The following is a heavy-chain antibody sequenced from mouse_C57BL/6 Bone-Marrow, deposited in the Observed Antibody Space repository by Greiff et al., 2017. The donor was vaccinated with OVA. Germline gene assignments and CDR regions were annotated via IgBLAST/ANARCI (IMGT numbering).Heavy chain of an antibody. CDR1: GYTFTDHT. CDR2: IYPRDGST. CDR3: ARDGNYGWYFDV. Sequence: VQLQESDAELVKPGASVKISCKVSGYTFTDHTIHWMKQRPEQGLEWIGYIYPRDGSTKYNEKFKGKATLTADKSSSTAYMQLNSLTSDDSAVYFCARDGNYGWYFDVWGTGTTVTVSS. V-gene: IGHV1-78*01. D-gene: IGHD2-1*01. J-gene: IGHJ1*03.